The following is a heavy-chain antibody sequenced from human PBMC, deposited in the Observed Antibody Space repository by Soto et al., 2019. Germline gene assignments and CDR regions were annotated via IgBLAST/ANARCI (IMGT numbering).Heavy chain of an antibody. CDR2: IYPGDSDT. V-gene: IGHV5-51*01. J-gene: IGHJ6*02. Sequence: GEFLKTSCKGSGYRFSIYWIAWVRQMPGKGLEWMGIIYPGDSDTRYSPSFQGQVTMSVDKSNNTAYLHWSSLKASDTAMYYCARQGSNGAYYYYGMDVWGQGTTVTVSS. D-gene: IGHD6-19*01. CDR1: GYRFSIYW. CDR3: ARQGSNGAYYYYGMDV.